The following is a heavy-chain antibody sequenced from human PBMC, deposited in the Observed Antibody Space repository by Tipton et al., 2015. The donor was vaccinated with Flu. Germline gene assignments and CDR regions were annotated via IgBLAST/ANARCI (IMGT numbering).Heavy chain of an antibody. D-gene: IGHD3-22*01. J-gene: IGHJ4*02. CDR2: IYYSGST. V-gene: IGHV4-39*07. CDR1: GGSISSSSYH. CDR3: ARLRANYYDSSGYSDY. Sequence: TLSLTCTVSGGSISSSSYHWGWIRQPPGMGLEWIGSIYYSGSTYYNPSLKSRVTISVDTSKNQFSLKLSSVTAADTAVYYCARLRANYYDSSGYSDYWGQGTLVTVSS.